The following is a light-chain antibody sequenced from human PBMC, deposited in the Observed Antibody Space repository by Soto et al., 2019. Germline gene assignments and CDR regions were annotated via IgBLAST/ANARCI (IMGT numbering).Light chain of an antibody. V-gene: IGLV1-51*01. CDR1: SSNIGNNY. Sequence: QSVLTQPPSVSAAPRQKVTISCSGSSSNIGNNYVSWYQQLPGTAPKLLIYDNDKRPSGIPDRFSGSKSGTSATLGVTGLQTGDEADYYCATWDSSLSAGVFGGGTKLTVL. J-gene: IGLJ2*01. CDR2: DND. CDR3: ATWDSSLSAGV.